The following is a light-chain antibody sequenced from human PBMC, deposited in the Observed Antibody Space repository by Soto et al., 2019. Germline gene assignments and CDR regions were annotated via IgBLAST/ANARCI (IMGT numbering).Light chain of an antibody. J-gene: IGKJ3*01. CDR2: GAS. CDR1: QSVSSSY. Sequence: IVLTQSPATLSLSPGERATLSCRASQSVSSSYLAWYQQKPGQAPRLLIYGASSRATGIPDRFSGSGSGTDFTLTISRLEPEDFAVYYCQQYGSSPFTFGPGTKVDI. CDR3: QQYGSSPFT. V-gene: IGKV3-20*01.